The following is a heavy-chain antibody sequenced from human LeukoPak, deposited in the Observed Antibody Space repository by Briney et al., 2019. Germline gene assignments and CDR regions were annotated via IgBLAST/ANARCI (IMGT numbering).Heavy chain of an antibody. CDR2: IYTSGST. Sequence: SETLSLTCTVSGGSISSYYWSWIRQLAGKGLEWIGRIYTSGSTNYNPSLKSRVTMSVDTSKNQFSLKLSSVTAADTAVYYCARDHYYDSSGYYHFDYWGQGTLVTVSS. V-gene: IGHV4-4*07. CDR3: ARDHYYDSSGYYHFDY. J-gene: IGHJ4*02. CDR1: GGSISSYY. D-gene: IGHD3-22*01.